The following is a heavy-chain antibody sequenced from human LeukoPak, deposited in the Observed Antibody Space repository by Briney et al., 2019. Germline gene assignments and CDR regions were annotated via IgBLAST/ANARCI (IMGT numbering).Heavy chain of an antibody. CDR2: IYSGGNT. J-gene: IGHJ4*02. CDR1: GFTVSSNY. D-gene: IGHD2-15*01. Sequence: GGSLRLSCAASGFTVSSNYMSWVRQAPGKGLEWVSTIYSGGNTYYADSAKGRFTISRDNSKNTLYLQMNSLRAEDTAVYYCARGYCSGGRCYPTPHDYWGQGTLVTVSS. V-gene: IGHV3-53*01. CDR3: ARGYCSGGRCYPTPHDY.